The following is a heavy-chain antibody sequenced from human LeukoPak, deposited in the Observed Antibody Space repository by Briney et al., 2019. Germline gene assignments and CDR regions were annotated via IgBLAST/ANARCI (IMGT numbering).Heavy chain of an antibody. D-gene: IGHD3-10*01. Sequence: SETLSLTCTVSGASISSGVYSWSWIRQPPGKGLGWIGSIYHSGGTYYNPSLRSRVTLSLDRSNNQFSLTLNSVTAADTAVYYCARGLDYYGSGSYLNNWFDPWGQGTLVTVSS. V-gene: IGHV4-30-2*01. J-gene: IGHJ5*02. CDR1: GASISSGVYS. CDR2: IYHSGGT. CDR3: ARGLDYYGSGSYLNNWFDP.